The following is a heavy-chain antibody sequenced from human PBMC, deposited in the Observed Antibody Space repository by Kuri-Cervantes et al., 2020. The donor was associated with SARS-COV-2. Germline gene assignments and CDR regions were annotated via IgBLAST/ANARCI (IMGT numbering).Heavy chain of an antibody. J-gene: IGHJ4*02. V-gene: IGHV3-30-3*01. CDR1: GFTFSSYA. CDR2: ISYDGSNK. Sequence: GGSLRLSCAASGFTFSSYAMHWVRQAPGKGLEWVAVISYDGSNKYYADSVKGRFTISRDNSKNTLYLQMNSLRAEDTAVYYCARIDYWGQGTLVTVSS. CDR3: ARIDY.